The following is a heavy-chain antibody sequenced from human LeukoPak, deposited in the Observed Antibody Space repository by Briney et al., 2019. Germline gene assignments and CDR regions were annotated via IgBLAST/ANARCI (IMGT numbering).Heavy chain of an antibody. D-gene: IGHD2-8*01. J-gene: IGHJ4*02. Sequence: GRPLRLSCAASEFTFSRYSMHWVRQAPGKGLECVAVISNDGSNKNYANSVKGRFTISRDNYKNTVYLQMNSLRPDDTGVYYCAREEWDYWGQGTLVTVSS. CDR1: EFTFSRYS. V-gene: IGHV3-30*04. CDR2: ISNDGSNK. CDR3: AREEWDY.